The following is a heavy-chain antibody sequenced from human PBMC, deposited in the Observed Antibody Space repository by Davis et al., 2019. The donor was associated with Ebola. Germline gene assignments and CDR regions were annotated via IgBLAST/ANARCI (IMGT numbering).Heavy chain of an antibody. CDR1: GGSFSGYY. D-gene: IGHD2-15*01. V-gene: IGHV4-34*01. CDR3: ARRYCSGGSCYFAY. CDR2: INHSGST. J-gene: IGHJ4*02. Sequence: MPSETLSLTCAVYGGSFSGYYWSWIRQPPGKGLEWIGEINHSGSTNYNPSLKSRVTISVDTSKNQFSLKLSSVTAADTAVYYCARRYCSGGSCYFAYWGQGTLVTVSS.